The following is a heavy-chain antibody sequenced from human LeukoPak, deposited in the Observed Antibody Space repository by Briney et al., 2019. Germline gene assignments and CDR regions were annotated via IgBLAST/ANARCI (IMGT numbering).Heavy chain of an antibody. V-gene: IGHV4-59*08. CDR2: IYYSGST. D-gene: IGHD3-22*01. Sequence: ASETLSLTCTVSGGSISSYYWSWIRQPPGKGLEWIGYIYYSGSTNYNPSLKSRVTISVDTSKNQFSLKLSSVTAADTAVYYCARHGLYYYDSSGYFWPWGQGTLVAVSS. J-gene: IGHJ5*02. CDR3: ARHGLYYYDSSGYFWP. CDR1: GGSISSYY.